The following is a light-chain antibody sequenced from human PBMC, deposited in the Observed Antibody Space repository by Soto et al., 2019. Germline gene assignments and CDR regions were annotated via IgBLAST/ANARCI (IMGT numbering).Light chain of an antibody. Sequence: QSALTQPASVSESPGQSITISCTGTSSDVGGYNYVSWYQQHPGKAPKLMIYEVSNRPSGVSNRFSGSKSGNTASLTISGLQAEDEADYYCSSYTSSSTPFVFGTGTKLTVL. CDR3: SSYTSSSTPFV. CDR1: SSDVGGYNY. CDR2: EVS. V-gene: IGLV2-14*01. J-gene: IGLJ1*01.